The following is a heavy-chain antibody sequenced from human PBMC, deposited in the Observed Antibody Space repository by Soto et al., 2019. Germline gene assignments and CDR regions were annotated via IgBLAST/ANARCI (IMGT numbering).Heavy chain of an antibody. J-gene: IGHJ5*02. CDR3: AREPLGGYCSGGSCDYWFDP. D-gene: IGHD2-15*01. CDR2: IIPIFGTA. Sequence: QVQLVQSGAEVKKPGSSVKVSCKASGGTFSSYAISWVRQAPGQGLEWMGGIIPIFGTANYAQKFQGRVTITADESTSTAYMEVSSLRSEGTAVYYCAREPLGGYCSGGSCDYWFDPWGQGTLVTVAS. V-gene: IGHV1-69*12. CDR1: GGTFSSYA.